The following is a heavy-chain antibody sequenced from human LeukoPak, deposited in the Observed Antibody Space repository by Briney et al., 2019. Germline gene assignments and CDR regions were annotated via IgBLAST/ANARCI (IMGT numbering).Heavy chain of an antibody. CDR1: GFTFSGFA. J-gene: IGHJ3*02. V-gene: IGHV3-23*01. CDR2: ISRSGEST. CDR3: ARESPELLWFGEQIHSNAFDI. D-gene: IGHD3-10*01. Sequence: GGSLRLSCAASGFTFSGFAMSWIRQAPGKGLEWVSSISRSGESTFYADSVRGRFTISRDNSKNTVSLQMESLRAEDTAVYYCARESPELLWFGEQIHSNAFDIWGQGTMVTVSS.